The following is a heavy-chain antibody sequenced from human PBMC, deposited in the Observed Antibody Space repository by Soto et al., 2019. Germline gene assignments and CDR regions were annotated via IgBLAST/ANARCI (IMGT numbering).Heavy chain of an antibody. CDR1: GYSFTTYW. CDR3: ARQYVGEPTTPMLSYGY. CDR2: IFPSNSNT. D-gene: IGHD3-16*01. J-gene: IGHJ4*02. Sequence: GECVTSSCKVSGYSFTTYWIAWVLQMPGKGLEWMGIIFPSNSNTKYGPSFQGQVTISADKSFSTAYLQWSSLKASDTAVYYCARQYVGEPTTPMLSYGYWGQGTMVTVSS. V-gene: IGHV5-51*01.